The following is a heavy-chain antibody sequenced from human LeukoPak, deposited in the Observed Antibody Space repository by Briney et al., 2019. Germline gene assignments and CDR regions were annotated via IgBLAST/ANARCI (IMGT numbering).Heavy chain of an antibody. J-gene: IGHJ4*02. CDR1: GFTFSDYY. CDR2: ISSSSSYT. CDR3: ARGGGDCNPFDY. V-gene: IGHV3-11*03. Sequence: PGGSLRLSCAASGFTFSDYYMSWIRQAPGKGLEWVSYISSSSSYTNYADSVKGRFTISRDNAKNSLYLQMNSLRPDDTAVYYCARGGGDCNPFDYWGQGTLVTVSS. D-gene: IGHD2-21*02.